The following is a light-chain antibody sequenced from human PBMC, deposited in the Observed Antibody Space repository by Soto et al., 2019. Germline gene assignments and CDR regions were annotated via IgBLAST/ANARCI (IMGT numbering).Light chain of an antibody. J-gene: IGKJ2*01. CDR1: QTISNY. V-gene: IGKV1-39*01. CDR2: TTS. Sequence: DLQMTQSPSSLSASVGDRVTITCRASQTISNYLSWYQQKPEKAPKLLIYTTSTLQSGVPSRFSGSGSGTDFTLTISSLQPEDFATYYCQQSYSRPHTFGQGTKLAIE. CDR3: QQSYSRPHT.